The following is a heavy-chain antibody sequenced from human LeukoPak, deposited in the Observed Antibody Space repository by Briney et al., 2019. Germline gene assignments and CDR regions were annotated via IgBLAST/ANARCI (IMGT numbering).Heavy chain of an antibody. CDR1: GYTFTGYY. D-gene: IGHD5-12*01. V-gene: IGHV1-2*02. CDR2: INPNSGGT. J-gene: IGHJ4*02. CDR3: ARLWNTGYIIYFDS. Sequence: ASVKLSCTASGYTFTGYYMHWVRHAPGQGLEWMGWINPNSGGTNFAQKFRGRVTMTRDTSISTAFMELSRLTSGDTAVYYCARLWNTGYIIYFDSWGQGALVTVSS.